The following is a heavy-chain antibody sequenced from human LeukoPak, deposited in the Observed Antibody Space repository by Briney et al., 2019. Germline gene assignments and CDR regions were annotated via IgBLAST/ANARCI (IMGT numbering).Heavy chain of an antibody. J-gene: IGHJ3*02. CDR2: ISYDGSNK. CDR1: GFTFSSYA. CDR3: ARDPISGSNGRGAFDI. Sequence: GGALRLSCAASGFTFSSYAMHWVRQAPGKGLEWVAVISYDGSNKYYADSVKGRFTTSRDNSKNTLYLQMNSLRAEDTAVYYCARDPISGSNGRGAFDIWGHGTMVTVSS. D-gene: IGHD1-26*01. V-gene: IGHV3-30-3*01.